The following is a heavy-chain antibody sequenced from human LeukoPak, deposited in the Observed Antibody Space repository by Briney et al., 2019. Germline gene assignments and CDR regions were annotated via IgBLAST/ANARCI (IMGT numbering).Heavy chain of an antibody. V-gene: IGHV5-51*01. J-gene: IGHJ3*02. CDR3: ARGEDWDPGSKAFDI. CDR2: IYPGDSDT. D-gene: IGHD3-16*01. CDR1: GYRFTSYW. Sequence: GESLKISCQGSGYRFTSYWIGWVRPMPGKGLEWMGIIYPGDSDTRYSPSFQGQVTISADKSISTAYLQWSSLKASDTAMYYCARGEDWDPGSKAFDIWGQGTMVTVSS.